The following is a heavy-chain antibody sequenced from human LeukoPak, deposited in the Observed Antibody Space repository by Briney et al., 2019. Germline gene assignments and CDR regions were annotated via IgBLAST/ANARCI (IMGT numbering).Heavy chain of an antibody. CDR1: GYFISSGYY. Sequence: SETLSLTCTVSGYFISSGYYWGWIRQSPGKGLEWIGTMFHSGNTYYNPSLNSRVTLSVDTSKNQFSLELNSVTAADTAVYYCAREGVAYCSGGSCDTPIPDYWGQGTLVTVSS. D-gene: IGHD2-15*01. CDR2: MFHSGNT. J-gene: IGHJ4*02. V-gene: IGHV4-38-2*02. CDR3: AREGVAYCSGGSCDTPIPDY.